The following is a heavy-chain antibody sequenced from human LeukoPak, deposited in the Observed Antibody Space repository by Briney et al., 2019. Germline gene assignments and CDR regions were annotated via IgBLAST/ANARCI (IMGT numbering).Heavy chain of an antibody. V-gene: IGHV4-59*01. D-gene: IGHD3-10*01. CDR3: AKSNGYGLVDI. Sequence: SETLSLTCTVSGGSISSYYWNWIRQSPGKGLEWIGHIYNGGSTNYSPSLRSRVTISVDTSKNQFSLNLKSVTAADTAVYYCAKSNGYGLVDIWGQGTMVIVS. CDR1: GGSISSYY. J-gene: IGHJ3*02. CDR2: IYNGGST.